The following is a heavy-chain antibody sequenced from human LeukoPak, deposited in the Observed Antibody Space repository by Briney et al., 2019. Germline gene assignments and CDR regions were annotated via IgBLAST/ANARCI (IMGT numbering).Heavy chain of an antibody. Sequence: GGSLRFSCAASGFTFSSYWMSWVRQAPGKGLEWVANIKQDGSEKYYVDSVKGRFTISRDNAKNSLYLQMNCLRAEDTAVYYCARDLLEWLHYFDYWGQGTLVTVSS. D-gene: IGHD3-3*01. J-gene: IGHJ4*02. CDR2: IKQDGSEK. V-gene: IGHV3-7*01. CDR3: ARDLLEWLHYFDY. CDR1: GFTFSSYW.